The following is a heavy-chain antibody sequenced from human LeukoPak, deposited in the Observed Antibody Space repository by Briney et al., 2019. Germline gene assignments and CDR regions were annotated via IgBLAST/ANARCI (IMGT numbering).Heavy chain of an antibody. D-gene: IGHD2-15*01. CDR3: ARVVAAPYYFDY. V-gene: IGHV4-59*01. J-gene: IGHJ4*02. Sequence: PSETRSLTCTVSGGSISSYYWSWIRQPPGKGLEWIGYIYYSGSTNYNPTLKSRVTISVDTSKNQFSLKLSSVSAADTAVYYCARVVAAPYYFDYWGQGTLVTVSS. CDR1: GGSISSYY. CDR2: IYYSGST.